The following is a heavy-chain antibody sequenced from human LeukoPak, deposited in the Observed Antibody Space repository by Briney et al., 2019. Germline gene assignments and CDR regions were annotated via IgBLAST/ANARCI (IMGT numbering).Heavy chain of an antibody. V-gene: IGHV3-21*01. CDR2: ISSSSSYI. CDR1: GLTFSSYS. Sequence: PGGSLRLSCAASGLTFSSYSMNWVRQAPGKGPESVSSISSSSSYIYYADSVKGRFTISRDNAKNSLYLQMNSLRGEDTAVYYCARDRDDYPDCWGPGTLVTVSS. J-gene: IGHJ4*02. CDR3: ARDRDDYPDC.